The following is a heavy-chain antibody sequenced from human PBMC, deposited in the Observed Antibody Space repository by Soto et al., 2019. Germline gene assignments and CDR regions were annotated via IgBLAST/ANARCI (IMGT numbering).Heavy chain of an antibody. CDR1: VFTSGSTW. CDR3: PRDSGYCRSPDCKGDAFDV. J-gene: IGHJ3*01. V-gene: IGHV3-7*05. CDR2: INQDGSAR. Sequence: EVRLEESGGGLVQPGGSLRLSCVASVFTSGSTWMSWVRHTPGRGLEWVANINQDGSARYYVDSVKGRFTISRDNAKNSLYLQMNSLRAEDTAVYFCPRDSGYCRSPDCKGDAFDVWGQGTMVTVSS. D-gene: IGHD2-2*03.